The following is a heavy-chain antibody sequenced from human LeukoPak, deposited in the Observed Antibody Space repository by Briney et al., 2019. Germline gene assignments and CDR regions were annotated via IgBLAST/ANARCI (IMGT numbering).Heavy chain of an antibody. Sequence: ETLSLTCAVYGGSFSGYYWSWVRQPPGKGLEWVGEINHSGSTNYNPSLKSRVTISIVTSKNQFSTKPSSVNAADTAVYYCARGVYSGSGNYYNVWNYWGQGTLVTVSS. J-gene: IGHJ4*02. CDR1: GGSFSGYY. CDR3: ARGVYSGSGNYYNVWNY. CDR2: INHSGST. D-gene: IGHD3-10*01. V-gene: IGHV4-34*01.